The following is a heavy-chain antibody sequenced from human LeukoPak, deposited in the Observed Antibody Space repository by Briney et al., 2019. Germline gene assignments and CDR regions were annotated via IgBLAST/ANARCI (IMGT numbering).Heavy chain of an antibody. D-gene: IGHD3-10*01. J-gene: IGHJ5*02. CDR2: IYYSGST. V-gene: IGHV4-59*01. CDR1: SGSISSYY. CDR3: ARGPGSSTSFDP. Sequence: SETLSLTCIVSSGSISSYYWSWIRQPPGKGVEWIGYIYYSGSTNYNPSLKSRVTISVDTSKNQFSLKLSSVTAADTAVYYCARGPGSSTSFDPWGQGTLVTVSS.